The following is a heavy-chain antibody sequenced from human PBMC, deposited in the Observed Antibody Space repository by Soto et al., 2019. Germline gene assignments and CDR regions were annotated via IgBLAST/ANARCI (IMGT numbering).Heavy chain of an antibody. V-gene: IGHV4-59*01. CDR1: GGSISSYY. CDR2: IYYSGST. J-gene: IGHJ4*02. D-gene: IGHD3-9*01. Sequence: QVQLQESGPGLVKPSETLSLTCTVSGGSISSYYWSWIRQPPGKGLEWIGYIYYSGSTNYNPSLKSRGTLSVDPSKNQFSLKLSSVTAADTAVYYCASLGLRFFYWLNYWGQGTLVTVSS. CDR3: ASLGLRFFYWLNY.